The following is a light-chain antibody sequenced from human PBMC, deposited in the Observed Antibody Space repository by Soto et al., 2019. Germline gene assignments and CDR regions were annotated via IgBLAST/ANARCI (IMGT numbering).Light chain of an antibody. J-gene: IGKJ5*01. CDR3: QQSYETHIT. V-gene: IGKV1-39*01. CDR1: QSISIY. CDR2: AAS. Sequence: DIQMTQSPSSLSASVGDRVTITXXASQSISIYINWYQQKPGKAPKPLIFAASSLQSGVPSRFSGSGSGTDFTLTISTLQPDDFATYYCQQSYETHITFGRGTRLEIK.